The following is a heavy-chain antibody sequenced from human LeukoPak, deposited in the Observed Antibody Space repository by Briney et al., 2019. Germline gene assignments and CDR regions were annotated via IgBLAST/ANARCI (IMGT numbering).Heavy chain of an antibody. V-gene: IGHV4-59*08. D-gene: IGHD4-17*01. CDR3: ARLGDYGPLFAFDI. Sequence: SETLSLTCTVSGGSISSYYWSWIRQPPGKGLEWIGYIYYSGSTNYNPSLKSRVTISVDTSKNQFSLKLSSVTAADTAVYYCARLGDYGPLFAFDIWGQGTMVTVSS. J-gene: IGHJ3*02. CDR1: GGSISSYY. CDR2: IYYSGST.